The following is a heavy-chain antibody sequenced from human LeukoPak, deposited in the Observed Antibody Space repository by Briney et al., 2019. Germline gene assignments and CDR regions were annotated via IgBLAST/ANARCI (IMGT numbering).Heavy chain of an antibody. CDR3: ARGSAPYSSSSSLFDY. V-gene: IGHV1-2*02. J-gene: IGHJ4*02. Sequence: ASVKVSCKASGYTFTGYYMHWVRQAPGQGLEWMGWINPNSGGTNYAQKFQGRVTMTRDTSISTAYMELSRLRSDDTAVYYCARGSAPYSSSSSLFDYWGQGTLVTVSS. D-gene: IGHD6-6*01. CDR1: GYTFTGYY. CDR2: INPNSGGT.